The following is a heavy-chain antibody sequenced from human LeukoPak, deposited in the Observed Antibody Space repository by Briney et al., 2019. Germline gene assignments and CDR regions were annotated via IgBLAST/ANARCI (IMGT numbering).Heavy chain of an antibody. D-gene: IGHD3-22*01. CDR3: ARPSSYYYDSSGPRGYYFDY. CDR2: INHTGTT. CDR1: GASFNTYY. Sequence: SETLSLTCAVYGASFNTYYWNWIRQSPGKGLEWIGEINHTGTTNYNPSLKSRVTISVDTSKNRFSLKLSSVTAADTAVYYCARPSSYYYDSSGPRGYYFDYWGQGTLVTVSS. V-gene: IGHV4-34*01. J-gene: IGHJ4*02.